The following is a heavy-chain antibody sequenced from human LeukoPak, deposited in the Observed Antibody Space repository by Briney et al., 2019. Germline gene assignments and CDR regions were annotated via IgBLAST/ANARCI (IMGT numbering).Heavy chain of an antibody. D-gene: IGHD3-22*01. CDR3: ARSRRITMIEDAFDI. CDR1: GGSISSYY. J-gene: IGHJ3*02. Sequence: SETLSLTCTISGGSISSYYWSWIRQPAGKGLEWIGRIYTSGSTNYNPSLKSRVTISVDTSKNQFSLKLSSVTAADTAVYYCARSRRITMIEDAFDIWGQGTMVTVSS. V-gene: IGHV4-4*07. CDR2: IYTSGST.